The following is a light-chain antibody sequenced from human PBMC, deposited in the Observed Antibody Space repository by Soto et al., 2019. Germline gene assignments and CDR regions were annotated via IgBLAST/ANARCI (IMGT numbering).Light chain of an antibody. Sequence: EIVMTQSPATLSVSPGERATLSCRASQGVSRNLAWYQQKRGQAPRLLIYAASVRATGVPVRFSGSGSGTGFTLTISSLQFEDFAVYYCQQYQNWPSMYTFGQGTELEIK. CDR2: AAS. CDR1: QGVSRN. CDR3: QQYQNWPSMYT. J-gene: IGKJ2*01. V-gene: IGKV3-15*01.